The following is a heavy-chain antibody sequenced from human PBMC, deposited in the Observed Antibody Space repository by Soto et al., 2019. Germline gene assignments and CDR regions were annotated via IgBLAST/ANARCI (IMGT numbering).Heavy chain of an antibody. CDR2: ISAYNGNT. J-gene: IGHJ6*02. D-gene: IGHD2-2*01. CDR3: AGSSTSPRDYYYGMDV. CDR1: GYTFTSYG. Sequence: ASVKVSCKASGYTFTSYGISWVRQAPGQGLEWMGWISAYNGNTDYAQKLQGRVTMTTDTSTSTAYMELRSLRSDDTAVYYCAGSSTSPRDYYYGMDVWGQGTTVTV. V-gene: IGHV1-18*01.